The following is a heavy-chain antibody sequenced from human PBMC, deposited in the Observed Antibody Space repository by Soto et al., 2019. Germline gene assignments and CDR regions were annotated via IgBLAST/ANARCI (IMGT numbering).Heavy chain of an antibody. CDR3: ASLLSSSSDYYMDV. Sequence: SETLSLTCTVSSGSISSSSYYWGWIRQPPGKGLEWIGSIYYSGSTYYNPSLKSRVTISVDTSKNQFSLKLSSVTAADTAVYYCASLLSSSSDYYMDVWGKGTTVTVSS. CDR1: SGSISSSSYY. V-gene: IGHV4-39*01. D-gene: IGHD6-6*01. CDR2: IYYSGST. J-gene: IGHJ6*03.